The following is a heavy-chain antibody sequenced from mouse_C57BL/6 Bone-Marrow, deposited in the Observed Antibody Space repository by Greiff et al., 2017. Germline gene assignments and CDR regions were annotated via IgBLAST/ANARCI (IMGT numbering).Heavy chain of an antibody. V-gene: IGHV1-50*01. J-gene: IGHJ4*01. CDR1: GYTFTSYW. D-gene: IGHD1-1*01. CDR3: ARGFTTVVATKGYAMDY. Sequence: QVQLKQPGAELVKPGASVKLSCKASGYTFTSYWMQWVKQRPGQGLEWIGEIDPSDSYTNYNQKFKGKATLTVDTSSSTAYMQRSSLTSEDSAVYYCARGFTTVVATKGYAMDYWGQGTSVTVSS. CDR2: IDPSDSYT.